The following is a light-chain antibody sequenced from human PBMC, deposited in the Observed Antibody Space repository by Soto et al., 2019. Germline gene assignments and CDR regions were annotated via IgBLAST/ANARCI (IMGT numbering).Light chain of an antibody. CDR3: CSYAGSSTPYV. V-gene: IGLV2-23*01. Sequence: QSVLTQPASVSGSPGQSITISCTGTSSDVGSYNLVSWYQQHPGKAPKLMIYGGSKRPSGVSNLFSGSKSGNTASLTISGLQAEDEADYYCCSYAGSSTPYVFGTGTKVTVL. J-gene: IGLJ1*01. CDR1: SSDVGSYNL. CDR2: GGS.